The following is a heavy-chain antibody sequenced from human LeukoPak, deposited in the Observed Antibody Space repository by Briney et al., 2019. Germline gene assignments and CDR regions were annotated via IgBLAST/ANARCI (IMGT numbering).Heavy chain of an antibody. CDR2: IIPILGTA. V-gene: IGHV1-69*13. CDR3: ARDREYCSGGSCYVGDY. CDR1: GYTFTSYG. D-gene: IGHD2-15*01. Sequence: ASVKVSCKPSGYTFTSYGISWVRQAPGQGLEWMGGIIPILGTANYAQKFQGRVTITADESTSTAYMELNSLRSEDTAVYYCARDREYCSGGSCYVGDYWGQGTLVTVSS. J-gene: IGHJ4*02.